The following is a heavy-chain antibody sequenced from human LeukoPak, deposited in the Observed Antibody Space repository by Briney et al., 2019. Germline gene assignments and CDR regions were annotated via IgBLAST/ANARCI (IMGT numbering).Heavy chain of an antibody. CDR3: AIFRGSEKTAIDC. D-gene: IGHD2-2*02. CDR1: GFTFSSYA. Sequence: QAGESLRLSCAASGFTFSSYAMSCVRQAPGKGLEFVSTIIDGGGRSCYAEPVKGRFTIYRDNSKNTVDVQLNSLRAEDTAVYYCAIFRGSEKTAIDCLCQGTLVSV. J-gene: IGHJ4*02. V-gene: IGHV3-23*01. CDR2: IIDGGGRS.